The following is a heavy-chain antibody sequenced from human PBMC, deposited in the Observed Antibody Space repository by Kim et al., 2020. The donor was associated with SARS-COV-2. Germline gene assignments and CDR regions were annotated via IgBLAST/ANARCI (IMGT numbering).Heavy chain of an antibody. CDR3: ASSGSGSYYYNWFDP. CDR1: GGTFSSYA. J-gene: IGHJ5*02. Sequence: SVKVSCKASGGTFSSYAISWVRQAPGQGLEWMGRIIPILGIANYAQKFQGRVTITADKSTSTAYMELSSLRSEDTAVYYCASSGSGSYYYNWFDPWGQGTLVTVSS. CDR2: IIPILGIA. V-gene: IGHV1-69*04. D-gene: IGHD3-10*01.